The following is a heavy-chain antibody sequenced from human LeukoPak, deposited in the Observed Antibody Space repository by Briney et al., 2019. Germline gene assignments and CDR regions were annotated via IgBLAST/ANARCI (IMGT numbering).Heavy chain of an antibody. J-gene: IGHJ4*02. CDR2: INHSGST. CDR3: ARDLAATGRGTDY. D-gene: IGHD6-13*01. V-gene: IGHV4-34*01. Sequence: SETLSLTCAVYGGSFSGYYWSWIRQPPVKGLEWIGEINHSGSTNYNPSLKSRVTISVDTSKNQFSLKLSSVTAADTAVYYCARDLAATGRGTDYWGQGTLVTVSS. CDR1: GGSFSGYY.